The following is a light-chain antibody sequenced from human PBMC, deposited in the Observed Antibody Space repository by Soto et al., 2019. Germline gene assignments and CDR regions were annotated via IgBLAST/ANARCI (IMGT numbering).Light chain of an antibody. CDR1: SPNIGAGHD. Sequence: QSVLTQPPSVSGAPGQRVTISCTGSSPNIGAGHDVHWYQQLPGAAPKLLIYANNNRPSGVPDRFSGSKSGTSASLAITGLQAEDEADYYCQSYDSSLSAVVFGGGTKVTVL. V-gene: IGLV1-40*01. CDR3: QSYDSSLSAVV. J-gene: IGLJ2*01. CDR2: ANN.